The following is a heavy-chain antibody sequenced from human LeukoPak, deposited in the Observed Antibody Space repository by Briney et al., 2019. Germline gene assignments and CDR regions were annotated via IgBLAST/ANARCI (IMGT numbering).Heavy chain of an antibody. V-gene: IGHV3-23*01. Sequence: GGSLRLSCAASGFIFSSYAMSWVRQAPGKGLEWVSGISGSGGSTVYADSVQGRFTISIDNSKNTLYLQMNSLRAEDTAVYYCAKDQGSGHGTYTWGSFDYWGLETRVTVSS. CDR2: ISGSGGST. D-gene: IGHD1-1*01. CDR3: AKDQGSGHGTYTWGSFDY. CDR1: GFIFSSYA. J-gene: IGHJ4*01.